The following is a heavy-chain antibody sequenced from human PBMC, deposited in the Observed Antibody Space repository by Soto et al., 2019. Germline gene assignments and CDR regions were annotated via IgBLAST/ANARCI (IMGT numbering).Heavy chain of an antibody. Sequence: QVQLVESGGGVVQPGRSLRLSCAASGFTFSSYGMHWVRQAPGKGLEWVAVISYDGSNKYYADSVKGRFTISRDNSNNTLYLQMNSLRAEDTAVYYCAKSPIAVAAINWFDPWGQGTLVTVSS. J-gene: IGHJ5*02. CDR3: AKSPIAVAAINWFDP. D-gene: IGHD6-19*01. V-gene: IGHV3-30*18. CDR2: ISYDGSNK. CDR1: GFTFSSYG.